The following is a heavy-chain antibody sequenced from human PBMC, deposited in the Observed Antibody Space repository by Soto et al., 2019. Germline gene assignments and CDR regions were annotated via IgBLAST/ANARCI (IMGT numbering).Heavy chain of an antibody. D-gene: IGHD3-3*01. CDR2: INAGNGNT. V-gene: IGHV1-3*01. CDR3: ARATLITIFGVVSVSRFDP. J-gene: IGHJ5*02. CDR1: GYTFTSYA. Sequence: ASVKVSCKASGYTFTSYAMHWVRQAPGQRLEWMGWINAGNGNTKYSQKFQGRVTITRDTSASTAYMELSSLRSEDTAVYYCARATLITIFGVVSVSRFDPWGQGTLVTVSS.